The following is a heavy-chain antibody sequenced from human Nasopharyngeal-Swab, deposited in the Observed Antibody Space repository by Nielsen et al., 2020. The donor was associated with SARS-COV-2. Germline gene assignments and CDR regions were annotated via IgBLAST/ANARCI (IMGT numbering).Heavy chain of an antibody. CDR3: ARAGEYRFDY. CDR2: LNGDATTV. CDR1: GFTFSSSW. V-gene: IGHV3-74*01. Sequence: GGSLRLSCAGSGFTFSSSWLHWVRQAPGEGLVWVARLNGDATTVDYADSVKGRFTISRDNAKNTLYLQMNGLRDEDTVIYYCARAGEYRFDYWGQGTLVTVSS. J-gene: IGHJ4*02. D-gene: IGHD7-27*01.